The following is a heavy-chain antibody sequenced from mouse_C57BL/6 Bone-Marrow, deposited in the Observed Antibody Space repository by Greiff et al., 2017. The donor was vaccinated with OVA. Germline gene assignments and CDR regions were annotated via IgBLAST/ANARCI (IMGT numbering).Heavy chain of an antibody. CDR2: IWGVGST. D-gene: IGHD1-1*01. CDR3: ARIITTVVATDAY. Sequence: QVQLQQSGPGLVAPSQSLSITCTVSGFSLTSYGVDWVRQSPGKGLEWLGVIWGVGSTNYNSALKSRLSISKDNSKSQVFLKMNSLQTDDTAMYYCARIITTVVATDAYWGQGTLVTVSA. J-gene: IGHJ3*01. CDR1: GFSLTSYG. V-gene: IGHV2-6*01.